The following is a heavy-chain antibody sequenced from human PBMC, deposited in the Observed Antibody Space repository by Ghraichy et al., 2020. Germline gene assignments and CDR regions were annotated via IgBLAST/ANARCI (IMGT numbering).Heavy chain of an antibody. D-gene: IGHD3-10*01. CDR3: ARWNQIYAPYGSGSYYKRYYYYYYGMDV. Sequence: GGSLRLSCAASGFTFSSYSMNWVRQAPGKGLEWVSSISSSSSYIYYADSVKGRFTISRDNAKNSLYLQMNSLRAEDTAVYYCARWNQIYAPYGSGSYYKRYYYYYYGMDVWGQGTTVTVSS. CDR2: ISSSSSYI. V-gene: IGHV3-21*01. CDR1: GFTFSSYS. J-gene: IGHJ6*02.